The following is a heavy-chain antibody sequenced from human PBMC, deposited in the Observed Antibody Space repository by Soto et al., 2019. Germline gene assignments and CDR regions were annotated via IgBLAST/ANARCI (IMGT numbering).Heavy chain of an antibody. Sequence: GASVKVSCKASGVTFTSSAVQWVRQARGQRLEWIGWIVVGSGNTNYAQKFQERVTKNTLYLQMNSLKAEDTAVFYCAKGSASSRPYYFDYWGQGALVTVSS. V-gene: IGHV1-58*01. CDR1: GVTFTSSA. CDR3: AKGSASSRPYYFDY. D-gene: IGHD2-2*01. CDR2: IVVGSGNT. J-gene: IGHJ4*02.